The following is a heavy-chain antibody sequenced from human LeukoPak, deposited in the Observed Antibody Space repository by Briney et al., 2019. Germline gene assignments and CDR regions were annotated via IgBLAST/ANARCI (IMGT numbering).Heavy chain of an antibody. Sequence: QPGGSLRLSCAASGFTFSSYWMSWVRQAPGKGLEWVANIKQDGSEKYYVDSVKGRFTISRDNAKNSLYLQMNSLRAEDTAVYYCARADHGDTPGFDYWGQGTLVTVSS. J-gene: IGHJ4*02. CDR3: ARADHGDTPGFDY. V-gene: IGHV3-7*01. CDR2: IKQDGSEK. CDR1: GFTFSSYW. D-gene: IGHD1-14*01.